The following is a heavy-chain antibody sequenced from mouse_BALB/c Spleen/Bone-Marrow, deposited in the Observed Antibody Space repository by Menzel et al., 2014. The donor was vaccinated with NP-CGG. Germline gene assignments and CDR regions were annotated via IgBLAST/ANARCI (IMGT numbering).Heavy chain of an antibody. V-gene: IGHV1-80*01. CDR3: RYFSSDYYVMDY. CDR1: GYAFSNNW. Sequence: VQFQESGAEMVRPGSSVKISCKASGYAFSNNWMNWMKQRPGQGLEWIGQIYPGDGDTNYNGKFKGKATLTADKSSSIAFMPLSSLTSEISAVYFCRYFSSDYYVMDYWGQGTSVTVSS. J-gene: IGHJ4*01. CDR2: IYPGDGDT. D-gene: IGHD1-1*01.